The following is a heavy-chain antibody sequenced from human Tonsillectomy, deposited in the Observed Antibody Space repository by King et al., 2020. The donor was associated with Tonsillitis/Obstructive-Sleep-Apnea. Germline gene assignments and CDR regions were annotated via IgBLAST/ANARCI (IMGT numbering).Heavy chain of an antibody. CDR1: GFTFSSYS. Sequence: EVQLVESGGGLVKPGGSLRLSCAASGFTFSSYSMNWVRQAPGKGLEWVSSISSSSSYIYYADSVKGRFTISRDNAKNSLYLQMNSLRAEDTAVYYCARDARLLWGWFDPWGQGTLVTVSS. CDR3: ARDARLLWGWFDP. J-gene: IGHJ5*02. D-gene: IGHD3-16*01. CDR2: ISSSSSYI. V-gene: IGHV3-21*01.